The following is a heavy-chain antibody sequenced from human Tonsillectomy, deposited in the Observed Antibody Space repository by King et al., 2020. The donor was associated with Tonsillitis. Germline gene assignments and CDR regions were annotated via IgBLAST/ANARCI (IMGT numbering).Heavy chain of an antibody. CDR2: ISADGAST. Sequence: VQLVESGGGVVHPGGSLRLSCAASGFTFDDCAMHWVRQAPGKGLEWVSLISADGASTYYADSVKGRFTISRDNSKNSLYLQMNSLRTEDTALYYCAKGLHRGVDFWGQGTLVTVSS. V-gene: IGHV3-43*02. J-gene: IGHJ4*02. CDR1: GFTFDDCA. D-gene: IGHD3-10*01. CDR3: AKGLHRGVDF.